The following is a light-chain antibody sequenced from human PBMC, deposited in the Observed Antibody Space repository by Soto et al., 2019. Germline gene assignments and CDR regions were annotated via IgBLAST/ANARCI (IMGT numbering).Light chain of an antibody. CDR2: DTS. CDR1: TGAVTSGHY. V-gene: IGLV7-46*01. CDR3: LLSYSGARARV. Sequence: QAVVTQEPSLTVSPGGTVTLTCGSSTGAVTSGHYPYWFQQKPGQVPRTQIYDTSNKHSWTPARFSGSLLGGKAALTLSGAQPEDEAEYYCLLSYSGARARVFGGGTKLTVL. J-gene: IGLJ3*02.